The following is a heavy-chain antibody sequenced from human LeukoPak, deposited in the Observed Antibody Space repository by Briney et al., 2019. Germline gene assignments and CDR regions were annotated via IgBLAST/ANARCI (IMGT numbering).Heavy chain of an antibody. V-gene: IGHV1-2*02. CDR1: GYTFTCYY. Sequence: ASVKVSCKASGYTFTCYYMHWVRQAPGQGLEWMGWINPNSGGTNYAQKFQGRVTMTRDTSISTAYMELSRLRSDDTAVYYCARSYDILTGYYPSYYYYYGMDVWGQGTTVTVSS. J-gene: IGHJ6*02. D-gene: IGHD3-9*01. CDR2: INPNSGGT. CDR3: ARSYDILTGYYPSYYYYYGMDV.